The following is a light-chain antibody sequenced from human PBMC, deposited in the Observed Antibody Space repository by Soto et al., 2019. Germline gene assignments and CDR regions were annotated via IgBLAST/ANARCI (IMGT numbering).Light chain of an antibody. CDR3: QQYGSSPLWT. CDR1: QSVSSN. V-gene: IGKV3-15*01. Sequence: EIVMTQSPATLSVSPGERVTLSCRASQSVSSNLAWYQQKPGQAPRLLFYGSSTKATGLPARFSGSGSGTEFTLTISSLQSEDFAVYYCQQYGSSPLWTFGQGTKVDIK. J-gene: IGKJ1*01. CDR2: GSS.